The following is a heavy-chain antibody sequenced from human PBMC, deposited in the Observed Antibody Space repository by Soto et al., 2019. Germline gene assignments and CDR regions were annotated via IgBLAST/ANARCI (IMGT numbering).Heavy chain of an antibody. CDR1: GGTFSNYV. D-gene: IGHD6-13*01. Sequence: QVQLVQSGAEVKKPGSSVKVSCKASGGTFSNYVINWVRQAPGQGLEWMGGIIPILHTANYAQKFQGRVTITADEFTTTAYMDLSSLRSEDTAVYFCATASYGSSWYHFNYWGQGTLVTVSS. CDR2: IIPILHTA. CDR3: ATASYGSSWYHFNY. J-gene: IGHJ4*02. V-gene: IGHV1-69*01.